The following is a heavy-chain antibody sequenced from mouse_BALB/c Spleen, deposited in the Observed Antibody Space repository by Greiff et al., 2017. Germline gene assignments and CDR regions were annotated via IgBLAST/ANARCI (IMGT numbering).Heavy chain of an antibody. CDR2: IDPANGNT. J-gene: IGHJ2*01. D-gene: IGHD2-14*01. CDR1: GFNIKDTY. Sequence: EVQLQQSGAELVKPGASVKLSCTASGFNIKDTYMHWVKQRPEQGLEWIGRIDPANGNTKYDPKFQGKATITADTSSNTAYLQLSSLTSEDTAVYYCANHRYDDYWGQGTTLTVSS. CDR3: ANHRYDDY. V-gene: IGHV14-3*02.